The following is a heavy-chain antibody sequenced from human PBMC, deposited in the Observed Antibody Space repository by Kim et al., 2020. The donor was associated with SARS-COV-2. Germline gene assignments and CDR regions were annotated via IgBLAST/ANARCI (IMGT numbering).Heavy chain of an antibody. CDR2: IIPIFGTA. J-gene: IGHJ5*02. V-gene: IGHV1-69*13. CDR1: GGTFSSYA. Sequence: SVKVSCKASGGTFSSYAISWVRQAPGQGLEWMGGIIPIFGTANYAQKFQGRVTITADESTSTAYMELSSLRSEDTAVYYCARGPYYDFWSGYSFGWFDPWGQGTLVTVSS. CDR3: ARGPYYDFWSGYSFGWFDP. D-gene: IGHD3-3*01.